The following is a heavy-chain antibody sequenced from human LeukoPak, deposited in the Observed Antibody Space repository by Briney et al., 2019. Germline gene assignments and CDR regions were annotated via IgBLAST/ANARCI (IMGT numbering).Heavy chain of an antibody. D-gene: IGHD6-25*01. CDR3: ARDPSPAAGYFDY. CDR2: ISYDGSNK. Sequence: GGSLRLSCAASGFTFSSYAMHWVRQAPGKGLEWVAVISYDGSNKYYADSVKGRFTISRDNSKNTLYLQMYSLRAEDTAVYYCARDPSPAAGYFDYWGQGTLVTVSS. J-gene: IGHJ4*02. V-gene: IGHV3-30-3*01. CDR1: GFTFSSYA.